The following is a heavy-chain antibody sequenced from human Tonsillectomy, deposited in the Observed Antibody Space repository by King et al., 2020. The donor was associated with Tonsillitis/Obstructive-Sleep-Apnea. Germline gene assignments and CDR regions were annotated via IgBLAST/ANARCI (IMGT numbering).Heavy chain of an antibody. V-gene: IGHV3-20*04. CDR3: ARDFVVGACERTAFDI. D-gene: IGHD1-26*01. CDR2: INWNGGST. J-gene: IGHJ3*02. Sequence: VQLVESGGGVVRPGGSLRLSCAASGFIFDDYGMSWVRQAPGKGLEWVSGINWNGGSTGYADSAKGRFTISRENAKNSLYLQMNSLRAEDTALYYCARDFVVGACERTAFDIWGQGTMVTVSS. CDR1: GFIFDDYG.